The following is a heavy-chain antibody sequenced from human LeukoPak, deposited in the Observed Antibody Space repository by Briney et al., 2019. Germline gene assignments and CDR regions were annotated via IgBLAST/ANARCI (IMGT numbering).Heavy chain of an antibody. Sequence: GGSLRLSCAASGFTFSSYAMSWVRQAPGKGLEWVSAISGSGSTYYADSVKGRFTISRNNSKNTLYLQMNSLRAEDTAVYYCAKGRIAAAGTLAYWGQGTLVTVSS. V-gene: IGHV3-23*01. CDR2: ISGSGST. CDR3: AKGRIAAAGTLAY. J-gene: IGHJ4*02. D-gene: IGHD6-13*01. CDR1: GFTFSSYA.